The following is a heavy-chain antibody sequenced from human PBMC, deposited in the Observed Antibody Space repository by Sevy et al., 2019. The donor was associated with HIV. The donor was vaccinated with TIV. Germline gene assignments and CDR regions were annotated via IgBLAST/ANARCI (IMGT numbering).Heavy chain of an antibody. V-gene: IGHV3-30*02. Sequence: GGSLRLSCAASGFTFSSYGMHWVRQAPGKGLEWVAFIRYDGSNKYYADSVKGRFTISRDNSKNRVYLQMNSLRAEDTAVYYCAKPGYCSSTSCSTWFDPWGQGTLVTVSS. CDR1: GFTFSSYG. J-gene: IGHJ5*02. CDR2: IRYDGSNK. D-gene: IGHD2-2*01. CDR3: AKPGYCSSTSCSTWFDP.